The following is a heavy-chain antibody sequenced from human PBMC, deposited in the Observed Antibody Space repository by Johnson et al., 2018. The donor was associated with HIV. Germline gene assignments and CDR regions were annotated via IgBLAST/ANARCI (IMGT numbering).Heavy chain of an antibody. CDR3: AKGGWGGENSDHYAFDI. CDR2: INWNGGST. CDR1: GFTFDDYG. V-gene: IGHV3-20*04. D-gene: IGHD3-16*01. Sequence: MQLVESGGGVVQPGRSLRLSCAASGFTFDDYGMTWVRQAPGKGLAWVSGINWNGGSTGYADSVKGRFSIFRDNAKNSLALQMNSRRAEDTALYYCAKGGWGGENSDHYAFDIWGQGTMVIVSS. J-gene: IGHJ3*02.